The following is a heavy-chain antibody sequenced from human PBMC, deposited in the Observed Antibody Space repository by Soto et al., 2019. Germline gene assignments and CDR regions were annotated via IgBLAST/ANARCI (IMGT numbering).Heavy chain of an antibody. CDR1: GYTFTSYG. CDR2: ISAYNGNT. V-gene: IGHV1-18*01. J-gene: IGHJ6*02. Sequence: QVQLVQSGAEVKKPGASVKVSCKASGYTFTSYGISWVRQAPGQGLEWMGWISAYNGNTNYAQKLQGRVTMTTDTSTRTAYMELRSLRSDDTAVYYCARDISHEGYYVPPYYYYGMDVWGQGTTVTVSS. D-gene: IGHD2-15*01. CDR3: ARDISHEGYYVPPYYYYGMDV.